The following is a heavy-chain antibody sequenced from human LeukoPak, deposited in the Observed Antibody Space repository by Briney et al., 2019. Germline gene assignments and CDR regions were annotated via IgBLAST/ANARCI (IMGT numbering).Heavy chain of an antibody. CDR1: GGSFSGYY. V-gene: IGHV4-34*01. CDR2: INHSGST. Sequence: SETLSLTCAVYGGSFSGYYWSWIRQPPGKGLEWIGEINHSGSTNYNPSLKSRVTISVDTSKNQFSLKLSSLIAADTAMYFCARGGFYGHPFEFGGQGILVIVSA. D-gene: IGHD3-10*01. CDR3: ARGGFYGHPFEF. J-gene: IGHJ4*02.